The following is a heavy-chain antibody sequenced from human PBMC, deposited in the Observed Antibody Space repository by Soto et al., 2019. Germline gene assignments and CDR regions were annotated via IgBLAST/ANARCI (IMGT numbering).Heavy chain of an antibody. CDR1: GGSINSGDYS. J-gene: IGHJ5*02. CDR3: ARDQLEGNWFDP. Sequence: SETLSLTCTVSGGSINSGDYSWTWIRQPPGKGLEWIGYIYHTGTTYYNMSLKSRVTISVDRSKNQFSLKLSSVTAADTAVYYCARDQLEGNWFDPWGQGTLVTVSS. D-gene: IGHD1-1*01. V-gene: IGHV4-30-2*01. CDR2: IYHTGTT.